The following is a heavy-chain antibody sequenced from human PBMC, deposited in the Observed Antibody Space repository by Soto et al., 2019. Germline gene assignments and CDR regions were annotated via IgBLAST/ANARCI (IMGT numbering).Heavy chain of an antibody. CDR1: GFTFSSYA. V-gene: IGHV3-30-3*01. CDR3: ARDHYDIMTGSENYGMCG. J-gene: IGHJ6*02. CDR2: ISYDGSNK. Sequence: PGGSLRLSCAASGFTFSSYAMHWVRQAPGKGLEWVAVISYDGSNKYYADSVKGRFTISRDNSKNTLYLQMNSLRAEDTAVYDCARDHYDIMTGSENYGMCGWGQESTFTVSS. D-gene: IGHD3-9*01.